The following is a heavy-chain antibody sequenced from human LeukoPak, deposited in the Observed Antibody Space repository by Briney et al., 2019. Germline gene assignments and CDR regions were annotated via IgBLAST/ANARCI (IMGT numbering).Heavy chain of an antibody. CDR1: GGSFSGYY. V-gene: IGHV4-34*01. D-gene: IGHD3-16*01. Sequence: PSETLSLTCAVYGGSFSGYYWSWIRQPPGKGLEWIGEINHSGSTNYNPSLKSRVTISVDTSKNQFSLKLSSVTAADTAVYYCARDPARLRLDYWGQGTLVTVSS. J-gene: IGHJ4*02. CDR3: ARDPARLRLDY. CDR2: INHSGST.